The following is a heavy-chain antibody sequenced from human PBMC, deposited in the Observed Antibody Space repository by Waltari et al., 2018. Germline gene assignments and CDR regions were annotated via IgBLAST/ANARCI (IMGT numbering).Heavy chain of an antibody. Sequence: QLQLQESGPGLVKPSETLSLTCTVSGGSISSSSYYWGWIRQPPGKGLEWIGRIDYSGCTYYNPALKNRITISVDTSKNQFSLKLSSVTAADTAVYYCARQGGLTNDYWGQGTLVTVSS. J-gene: IGHJ4*02. CDR2: IDYSGCT. D-gene: IGHD3-16*01. CDR3: ARQGGLTNDY. CDR1: GGSISSSSYY. V-gene: IGHV4-39*01.